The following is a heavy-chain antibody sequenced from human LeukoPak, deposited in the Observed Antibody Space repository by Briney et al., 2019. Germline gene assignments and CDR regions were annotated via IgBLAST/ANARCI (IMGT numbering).Heavy chain of an antibody. CDR2: INHSGST. CDR3: ARGRRYDYVWGSYRHAFDI. D-gene: IGHD3-16*02. J-gene: IGHJ3*02. CDR1: GGSFSGYY. V-gene: IGHV4-34*01. Sequence: SETLSLTCAVSGGSFSGYYWSWIRQPPGKGLEWMGEINHSGSTNYNPSLKSRLTISVDTSKNQFSLKLSSVTAADTAVYDCARGRRYDYVWGSYRHAFDIWGQGRMVTVSS.